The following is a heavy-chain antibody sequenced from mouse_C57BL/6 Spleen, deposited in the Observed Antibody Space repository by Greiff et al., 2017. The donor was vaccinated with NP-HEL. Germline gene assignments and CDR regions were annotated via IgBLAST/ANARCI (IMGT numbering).Heavy chain of an antibody. CDR3: ARRDSGNHFDY. J-gene: IGHJ2*01. Sequence: VQLQQSGPELVKPRASVKISCKASGYAFSSSWMNWVKQRPGKGLEWIGRIYPGDGDTNYNGKFKGKATLTADKSSSTAYMQLSSLTSEDSAVYFCARRDSGNHFDYWGQGTTLTVSS. CDR2: IYPGDGDT. D-gene: IGHD2-1*01. V-gene: IGHV1-82*01. CDR1: GYAFSSSW.